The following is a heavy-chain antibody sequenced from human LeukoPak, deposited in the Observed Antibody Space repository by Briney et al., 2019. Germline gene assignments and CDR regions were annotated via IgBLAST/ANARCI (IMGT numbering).Heavy chain of an antibody. CDR2: ISYDGSNK. CDR1: GFTFSSYG. V-gene: IGHV3-30*18. J-gene: IGHJ6*02. D-gene: IGHD2-2*01. Sequence: GGSLRLSCAASGFTFSSYGMHWVRQAPGKGLEWVAVISYDGSNKYYADSVKGRFTISRDNSKNTLYLQMNSLRAEDTAVYYCAKVDLVVPAATSIYYYHYYGMDVWGQGTTVTVSS. CDR3: AKVDLVVPAATSIYYYHYYGMDV.